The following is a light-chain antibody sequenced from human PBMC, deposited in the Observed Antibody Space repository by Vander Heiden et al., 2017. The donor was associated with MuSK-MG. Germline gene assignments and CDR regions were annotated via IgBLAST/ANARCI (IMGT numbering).Light chain of an antibody. V-gene: IGKV1-39*01. CDR2: AAS. Sequence: DIQMTQSPSSLSASVGDRVTITCRASQSISSYLNWYQEKPGKGPKLLIYAASSLESGVPSRISGSGSRTDFTLTISRLQPEDFAAYFCQQSDSAPFTFGHGTKVDIK. J-gene: IGKJ3*01. CDR3: QQSDSAPFT. CDR1: QSISSY.